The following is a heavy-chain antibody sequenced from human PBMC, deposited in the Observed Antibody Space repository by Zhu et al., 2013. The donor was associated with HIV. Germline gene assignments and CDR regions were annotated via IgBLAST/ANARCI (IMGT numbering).Heavy chain of an antibody. J-gene: IGHJ6*02. V-gene: IGHV1-69*06. CDR1: GGTFSTYA. CDR3: ASGIGMRNAMDV. CDR2: IIPIFGTA. D-gene: IGHD1-1*01. Sequence: QVQLVQSGAEVKKPGSSVKVSCKASGGTFSTYAINWMRQAPGQGLEWMGGIIPIFGTANYAAKFQDRVMISADRSKGTVYMELSRLTSEDTAVYYCASGIGMRNAMDVWGQGTTVIVSS.